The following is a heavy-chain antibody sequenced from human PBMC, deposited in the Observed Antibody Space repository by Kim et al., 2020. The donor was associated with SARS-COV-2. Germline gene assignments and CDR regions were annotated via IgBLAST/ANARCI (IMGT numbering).Heavy chain of an antibody. CDR1: GGSFSGYY. CDR2: INHSGST. J-gene: IGHJ6*02. V-gene: IGHV4-34*01. Sequence: SETLSLTCAVYGGSFSGYYWSWIRQPPGKGLEWIGEINHSGSTNYNPSLKSRVTISVDTSKNQFSLKLSSVTAADTAVYYCARGTGYYDILTGYYYYYYGMDVWGQGTTVTVSS. D-gene: IGHD3-9*01. CDR3: ARGTGYYDILTGYYYYYYGMDV.